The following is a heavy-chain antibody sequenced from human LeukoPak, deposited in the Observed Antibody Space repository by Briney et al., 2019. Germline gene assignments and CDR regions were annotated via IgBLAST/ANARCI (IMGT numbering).Heavy chain of an antibody. CDR1: GGSISSGSYY. CDR2: IYTSGST. V-gene: IGHV4-61*02. J-gene: IGHJ6*03. Sequence: SETLSLTCTVSGGSISSGSYYWSWIRQPAGKGLEWIGRIYTSGSTNYNPSLKSRVTISVDTSKNQFSLKLSSVTAADTAVYYCARAKYDILTGYYRRNYYYYMDVWGKGTTVTISS. D-gene: IGHD3-9*01. CDR3: ARAKYDILTGYYRRNYYYYMDV.